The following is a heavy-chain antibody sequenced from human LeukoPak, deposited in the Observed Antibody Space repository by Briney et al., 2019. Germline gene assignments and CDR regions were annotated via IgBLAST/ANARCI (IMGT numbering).Heavy chain of an antibody. D-gene: IGHD3-3*01. V-gene: IGHV1-69*13. J-gene: IGHJ5*02. Sequence: SVKVSCKASGGTFSSYAISWVRQAPGQGLEWMGGIIPIFGTANYAQKFQGRVTITADESTSTAYMELSSLRSEDTAVYYCARGLRFLEWSHVRGDWFDPWGQGTLVTVSS. CDR3: ARGLRFLEWSHVRGDWFDP. CDR2: IIPIFGTA. CDR1: GGTFSSYA.